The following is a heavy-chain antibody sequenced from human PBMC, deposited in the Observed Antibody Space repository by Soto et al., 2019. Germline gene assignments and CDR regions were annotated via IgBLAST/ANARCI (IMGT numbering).Heavy chain of an antibody. CDR1: GYTFTGYY. D-gene: IGHD6-19*01. V-gene: IGHV1-2*04. CDR2: INPNSGGT. J-gene: IGHJ4*02. CDR3: ARDPDGSGWEYYFDY. Sequence: ASVKVSCKASGYTFTGYYMHWVRQAPGQGLEWMGWINPNSGGTNYAQKLQGWVTMTRDTSISTAYMELSRLRSDDTALYYCARDPDGSGWEYYFDYWGQGTLVTVSS.